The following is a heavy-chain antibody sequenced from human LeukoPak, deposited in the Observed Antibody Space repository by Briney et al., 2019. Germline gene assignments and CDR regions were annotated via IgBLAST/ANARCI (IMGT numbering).Heavy chain of an antibody. V-gene: IGHV4-59*11. J-gene: IGHJ4*02. CDR3: ARGTQYYDFWSGYYHTGYFDY. Sequence: TSETLSLTCTVSGGSINSHYWSWMRQPPGKGLEWIGYIYYSGSTNYNLSLKSRVTISVDTSKNQFSLKLSSLTAADTAVYYCARGTQYYDFWSGYYHTGYFDYWGQGTLVTVSS. CDR1: GGSINSHY. CDR2: IYYSGST. D-gene: IGHD3-3*01.